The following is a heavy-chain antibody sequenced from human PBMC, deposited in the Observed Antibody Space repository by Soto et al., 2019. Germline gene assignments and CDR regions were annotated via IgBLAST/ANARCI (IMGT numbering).Heavy chain of an antibody. CDR3: ARGPGRYYYDY. V-gene: IGHV4-59*01. CDR2: VFYTGST. CDR1: GGSISNYY. D-gene: IGHD1-1*01. J-gene: IGHJ4*02. Sequence: SETLSLTCTVSGGSISNYYWSWIRQPPGKGLESLGYVFYTGSTNYNPSLKSRVTISLDTSKNQFSLKLTSMTAADTAVYYCARGPGRYYYDYWGQGTLVTVSS.